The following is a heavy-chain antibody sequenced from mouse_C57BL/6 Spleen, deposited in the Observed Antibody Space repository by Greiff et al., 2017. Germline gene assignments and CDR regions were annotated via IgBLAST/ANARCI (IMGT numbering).Heavy chain of an antibody. CDR2: INPGSGGT. V-gene: IGHV1-54*01. D-gene: IGHD3-2*02. Sequence: QVQLQQSGAELVRPGTSVKVSCKASGYAFTNYLIAWVKQRPGQGLEWIGVINPGSGGTNYNEKFKGTATLTADKSSSTAYMQLSSLTAEDSAVYFCAREELSLELAYWGQGTLVTVSA. J-gene: IGHJ3*01. CDR1: GYAFTNYL. CDR3: AREELSLELAY.